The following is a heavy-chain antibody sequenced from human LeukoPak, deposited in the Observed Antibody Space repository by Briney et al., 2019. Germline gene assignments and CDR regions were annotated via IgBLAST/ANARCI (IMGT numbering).Heavy chain of an antibody. J-gene: IGHJ4*02. CDR2: LYRCGST. D-gene: IGHD6-19*01. V-gene: IGHV4-38-2*01. Sequence: PSDTQSLICAVSGRSFRRGYYWGWLRPPPGKGLEWIGTLYRCGSTYYNASRKSRVTISVDTSKNQFSLKLNSVTAADAAVYYCARVVDSAAVAGTGKYYFDYWGQGILVTVSS. CDR3: ARVVDSAAVAGTGKYYFDY. CDR1: GRSFRRGYY.